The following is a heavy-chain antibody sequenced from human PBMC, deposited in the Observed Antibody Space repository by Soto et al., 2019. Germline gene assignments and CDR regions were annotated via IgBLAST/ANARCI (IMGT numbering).Heavy chain of an antibody. CDR2: ISAYNGNT. D-gene: IGHD3-22*01. V-gene: IGHV1-18*01. Sequence: QVQLVQSGAEVKKPGASVKVSCKASGYTFTSYGISWVRQAPGQGLEWMGWISAYNGNTNYAQKLQGRVTMTTDTSTSTAFMELRSLRSDDTAVYYCARDLSELYYYDSSHFEYWGQGTLVTVSS. J-gene: IGHJ4*02. CDR1: GYTFTSYG. CDR3: ARDLSELYYYDSSHFEY.